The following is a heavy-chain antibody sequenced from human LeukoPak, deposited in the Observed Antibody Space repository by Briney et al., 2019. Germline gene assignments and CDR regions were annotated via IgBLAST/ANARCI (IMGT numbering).Heavy chain of an antibody. D-gene: IGHD2-21*01. V-gene: IGHV3-7*01. CDR2: IKQHGSEK. J-gene: IGHJ4*02. CDR1: GFTFSSYW. CDR3: ARLLSSVSCGESREDY. Sequence: PGGSLRLSCAASGFTFSSYWMSWVRQAPGKGLECVANIKQHGSEKFYVDSVKGRFTISRDNAKNSLYLEMNSLRAEDTAVYYCARLLSSVSCGESREDYWGQGTLVTVSS.